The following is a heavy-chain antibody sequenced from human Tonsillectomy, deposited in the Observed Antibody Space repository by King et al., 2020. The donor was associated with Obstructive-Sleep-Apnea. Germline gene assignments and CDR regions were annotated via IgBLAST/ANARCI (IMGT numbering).Heavy chain of an antibody. V-gene: IGHV3-9*01. CDR3: VKDRAGGVPDAFDI. CDR1: GFTFDDYA. J-gene: IGHJ3*02. CDR2: INWNSGNI. D-gene: IGHD3-16*01. Sequence: VQLVESGGGLVRPGRSLRLSCAASGFTFDDYAMHWVRQAPGKGLEWVSGINWNSGNIAYADSVKGRFTISRDNAKNSLYLQMNSLRAEDTALYYCVKDRAGGVPDAFDIWGQGTMVTVSS.